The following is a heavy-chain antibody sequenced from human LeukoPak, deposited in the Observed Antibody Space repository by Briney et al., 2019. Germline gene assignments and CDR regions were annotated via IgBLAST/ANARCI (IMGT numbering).Heavy chain of an antibody. CDR2: ISGSGGST. J-gene: IGHJ4*02. D-gene: IGHD6-19*01. CDR1: GFTFSSYA. V-gene: IGHV3-23*01. CDR3: AKCVAGTLIAPDY. Sequence: GGSLRLSCAASGFTFSSYAMSWVRQAPGKGLEWVLAISGSGGSTYYADSVKGRFTISRDNSKNTLNLQMNSQRAEDTAVYYCAKCVAGTLIAPDYWGQGTLVTVSS.